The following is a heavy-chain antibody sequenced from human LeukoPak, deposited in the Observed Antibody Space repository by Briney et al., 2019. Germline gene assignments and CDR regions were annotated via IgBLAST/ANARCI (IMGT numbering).Heavy chain of an antibody. J-gene: IGHJ4*02. V-gene: IGHV3-23*01. Sequence: GGSLRLSCAASGFTFSGYVMTWVRQAPGKGLEWVSGISGGGGSTDYADSVKGRFTISRDNPKNTLYLQMNSLRGEDTAVYYCAEGLSYNPPTPIGYWGQGTLVTVSS. CDR3: AEGLSYNPPTPIGY. CDR2: ISGGGGST. D-gene: IGHD2-15*01. CDR1: GFTFSGYV.